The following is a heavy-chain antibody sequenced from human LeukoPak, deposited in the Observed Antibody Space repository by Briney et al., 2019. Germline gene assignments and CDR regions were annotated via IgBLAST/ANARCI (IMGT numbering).Heavy chain of an antibody. D-gene: IGHD4-23*01. CDR3: ARATTTVVTD. Sequence: PSETLSLTCTVSGGSISNYYWTWIRQPPGKGLEWIGYIYYSGSTNYNPSLKSRVTISADTSKNQFSLNLSSVTAADTAVYYCARATTTVVTDWGQGTLVTVSS. CDR2: IYYSGST. V-gene: IGHV4-59*01. J-gene: IGHJ4*02. CDR1: GGSISNYY.